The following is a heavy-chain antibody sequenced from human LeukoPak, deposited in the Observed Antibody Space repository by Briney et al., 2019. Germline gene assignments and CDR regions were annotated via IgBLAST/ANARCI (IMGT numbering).Heavy chain of an antibody. CDR2: IYYTGNT. J-gene: IGHJ4*02. V-gene: IGHV4-39*07. Sequence: PSETLSLTCTVSGVSISSSNSYWGWIRQPPGKGLEWIASIYYTGNTYYNPSLKSRVTISVDTSKNQFSLKLSSVTAADTAVYYCARGYCTNAVCSLGPTQAWGQGTLVTVSS. D-gene: IGHD2-8*01. CDR3: ARGYCTNAVCSLGPTQA. CDR1: GVSISSSNSY.